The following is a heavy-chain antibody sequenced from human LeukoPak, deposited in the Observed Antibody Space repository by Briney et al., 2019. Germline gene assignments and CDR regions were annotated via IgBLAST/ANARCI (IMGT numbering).Heavy chain of an antibody. CDR2: IRSKANSSAT. J-gene: IGHJ4*02. V-gene: IGHV3-73*01. CDR1: GFTFSGSA. Sequence: GGSLRLSCAASGFTFSGSAMHWVRQASGKGLEWVGRIRSKANSSATAYAASVKGRFTISRDDSKNTAYLQMNSLKTEDTAVYYCTSPYYYDSSGYYAFAYWGQGTLVTVSS. D-gene: IGHD3-22*01. CDR3: TSPYYYDSSGYYAFAY.